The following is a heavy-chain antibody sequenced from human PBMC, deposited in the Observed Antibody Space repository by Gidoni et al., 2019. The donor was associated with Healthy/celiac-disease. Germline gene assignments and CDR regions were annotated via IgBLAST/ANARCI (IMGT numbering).Heavy chain of an antibody. CDR3: AREITNVVPAAWRSYGMDV. D-gene: IGHD2-2*01. CDR2: IWYDGSNK. V-gene: IGHV3-33*01. J-gene: IGHJ6*02. CDR1: GFTFSRYG. Sequence: QVQLVESGGGVVQPGRSLSLSCAASGFTFSRYGMPWVRQAPGKWLEWVAVIWYDGSNKYYADSVKGRFTISRDNSKNTLYLQMNSLRAEDTAVYYCAREITNVVPAAWRSYGMDVWGQGTTVTVSS.